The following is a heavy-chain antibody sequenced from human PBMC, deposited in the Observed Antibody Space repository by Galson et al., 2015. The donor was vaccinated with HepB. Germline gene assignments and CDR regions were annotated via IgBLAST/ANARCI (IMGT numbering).Heavy chain of an antibody. V-gene: IGHV3-30*04. CDR3: ARDREWELLWDAFDI. Sequence: SLRLSCAASGFTFGSYAMHWVRQAPGKGLEWVAVISYDRSNKYYADSVKGRFTISRDNSKNTLYLQMNSLRAEDTAVYYCARDREWELLWDAFDIWGQGTMVTVSS. CDR2: ISYDRSNK. CDR1: GFTFGSYA. J-gene: IGHJ3*02. D-gene: IGHD1-26*01.